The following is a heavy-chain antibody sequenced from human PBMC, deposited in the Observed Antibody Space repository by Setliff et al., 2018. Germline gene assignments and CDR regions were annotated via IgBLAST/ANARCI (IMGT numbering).Heavy chain of an antibody. CDR2: IKQDGSEK. D-gene: IGHD3-22*01. J-gene: IGHJ4*02. CDR3: ARGPYYFDSGDYAY. V-gene: IGHV3-7*01. Sequence: GGSLRLSCAASGFTFSSYWMSWVRQAPGKGLEWVANIKQDGSEKYYVDSVKGRFTISRDNAKNSLYLQMNSLRAEDTAVYYCARGPYYFDSGDYAYWGQGTLVTVSS. CDR1: GFTFSSYW.